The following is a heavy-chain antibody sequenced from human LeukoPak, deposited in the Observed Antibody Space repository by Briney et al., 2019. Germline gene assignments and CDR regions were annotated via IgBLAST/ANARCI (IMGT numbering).Heavy chain of an antibody. J-gene: IGHJ4*02. CDR1: GFSFSNYA. V-gene: IGHV3-23*01. Sequence: PGGSLRLSCAASGFSFSNYAMSWVRQAPGKGLEWVSVLSGRGRNTNYADSVKGRFTISTDISKNRLFLQMNSLRADDTAVYYCAKSIMGTAGLLDFWGQGTLVTVSS. CDR2: LSGRGRNT. CDR3: AKSIMGTAGLLDF. D-gene: IGHD5-18*01.